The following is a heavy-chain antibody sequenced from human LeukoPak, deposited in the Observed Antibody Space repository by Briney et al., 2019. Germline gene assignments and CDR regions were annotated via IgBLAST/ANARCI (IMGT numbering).Heavy chain of an antibody. CDR2: INPSGGST. D-gene: IGHD2-15*01. V-gene: IGHV1-46*01. CDR3: ARGRYCSGGSCYMTYYYYYGMDV. CDR1: GYTFTSYY. Sequence: ASVKVSCKASGYTFTSYYMHWVRQAPGQGLEWMGIINPSGGSTSYAQKFQGRVTMTGDTSTSTVYMELSSLRSEDTAVYYCARGRYCSGGSCYMTYYYYYGMDVWGQGTTVTVSS. J-gene: IGHJ6*02.